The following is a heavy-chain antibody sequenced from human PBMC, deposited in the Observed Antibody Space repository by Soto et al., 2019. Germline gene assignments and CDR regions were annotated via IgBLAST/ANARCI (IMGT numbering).Heavy chain of an antibody. Sequence: GESLKISCKGSGYSFTSYWIGWVRQMPGKGLEWMGIIYPGDSDTRYSPSFQGQVTISADKSISTAYLQWSSLKASDTAMYYCARSSCSSTSCYYYYYGMDVWGQGTMVTVSS. CDR3: ARSSCSSTSCYYYYYGMDV. CDR1: GYSFTSYW. D-gene: IGHD2-2*01. CDR2: IYPGDSDT. J-gene: IGHJ6*02. V-gene: IGHV5-51*01.